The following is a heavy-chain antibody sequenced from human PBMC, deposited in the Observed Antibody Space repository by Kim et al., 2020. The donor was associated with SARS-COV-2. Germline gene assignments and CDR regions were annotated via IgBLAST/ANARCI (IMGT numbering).Heavy chain of an antibody. D-gene: IGHD2-2*01. CDR1: GFTFSSYW. V-gene: IGHV3-7*03. Sequence: GGSLRLSCAASGFTFSSYWMSWVRQAPGKGLEWVANIKQDGSEKYYVDSVKGRFTISRDNAKNSLYLQMNSLRAEDTAVYYCARPAARYYYYGMDVWGQGTTVTVSS. J-gene: IGHJ6*02. CDR2: IKQDGSEK. CDR3: ARPAARYYYYGMDV.